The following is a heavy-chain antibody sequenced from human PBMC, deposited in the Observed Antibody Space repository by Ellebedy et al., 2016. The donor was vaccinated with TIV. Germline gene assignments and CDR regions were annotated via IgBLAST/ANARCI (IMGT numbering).Heavy chain of an antibody. CDR1: GFTFSSFS. CDR2: IPRDSDAI. J-gene: IGHJ3*02. D-gene: IGHD1-1*01. Sequence: PGGSLRLSCSASGFTFSSFSMNWVRQAPGKGLEWVSYIPRDSDAISYADSVKGRFTISRDNAKNSLYLQMNSLRDADTAVYYCVRDLHWAFDIWGQGTVVTVSS. CDR3: VRDLHWAFDI. V-gene: IGHV3-48*02.